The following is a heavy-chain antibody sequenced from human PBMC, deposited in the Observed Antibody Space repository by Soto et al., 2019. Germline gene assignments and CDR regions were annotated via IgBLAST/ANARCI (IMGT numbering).Heavy chain of an antibody. CDR1: GGSFSSSSYY. Sequence: PSETLSLTCTVSGGSFSSSSYYWSWIRQPPGKGLEWIGFVDYTGSATYSPSLKSRLTISLDTPKKQFSLKVNSVTAADTAVYYFARDRRVAGTTLDYRGQRFQVIVSS. V-gene: IGHV4-61*01. CDR2: VDYTGSA. D-gene: IGHD1-7*01. CDR3: ARDRRVAGTTLDY. J-gene: IGHJ4*02.